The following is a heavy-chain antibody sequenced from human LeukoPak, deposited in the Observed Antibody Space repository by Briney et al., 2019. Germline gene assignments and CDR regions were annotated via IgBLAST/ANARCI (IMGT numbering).Heavy chain of an antibody. J-gene: IGHJ4*02. CDR1: GGTFSSYA. D-gene: IGHD3-10*01. Sequence: SVEVSCKASGGTFSSYAISWVRQAPGQGLEWMGGIIPIFGTANYAQKFQGRVTITADESTSTAYMELSSLRSEDTAVYYCARATMVRGVIIFHFDYWGQGTLVTVSS. CDR2: IIPIFGTA. V-gene: IGHV1-69*13. CDR3: ARATMVRGVIIFHFDY.